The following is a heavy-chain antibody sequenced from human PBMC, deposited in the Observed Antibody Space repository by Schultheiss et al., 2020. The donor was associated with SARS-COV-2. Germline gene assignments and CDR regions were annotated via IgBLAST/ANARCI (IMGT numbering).Heavy chain of an antibody. J-gene: IGHJ5*02. CDR2: IYWDDDK. V-gene: IGHV2-5*02. D-gene: IGHD6-13*01. Sequence: SGPTLVKPTQTLTLTFAFSGFSLSTSGVGVGWIRQPPGKALEWLALIYWDDDKRYSPSLKSRLIITKDTSKNQVVLTMTNMDPVDTATYYCANRLLPRYSCSSEWFDPWGQGTLVTVSS. CDR1: GFSLSTSGVG. CDR3: ANRLLPRYSCSSEWFDP.